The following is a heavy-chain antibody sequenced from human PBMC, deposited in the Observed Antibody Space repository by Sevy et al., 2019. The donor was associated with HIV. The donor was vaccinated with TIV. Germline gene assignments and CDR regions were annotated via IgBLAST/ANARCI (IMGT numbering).Heavy chain of an antibody. CDR3: ARVSGIPEWDAFDI. CDR1: GFTFSSYW. J-gene: IGHJ3*02. CDR2: IKQDGSEK. Sequence: GGSPRLSCAASGFTFSSYWMSWVRQAPGKGLEWVANIKQDGSEKYYVDSVKGRFTISRDNAKNSLSLQMNSLRAEDTAVYYCARVSGIPEWDAFDIWGQGTMVTVSS. V-gene: IGHV3-7*01. D-gene: IGHD3-10*01.